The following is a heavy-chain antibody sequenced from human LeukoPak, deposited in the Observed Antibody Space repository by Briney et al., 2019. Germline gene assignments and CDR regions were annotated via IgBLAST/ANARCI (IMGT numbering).Heavy chain of an antibody. J-gene: IGHJ6*03. V-gene: IGHV4-4*02. CDR3: ARGLYCSGGSCSPFYYYYYYMDV. CDR2: IYHSGST. D-gene: IGHD2-15*01. CDR1: GGSISSSNW. Sequence: SGTLSLTCAVSGGSISSSNWWSWVRQPPGKGLEWIGEIYHSGSTNYNPSLKSRVTISVDKSKNQFSLKLSSVTAADTAVYYCARGLYCSGGSCSPFYYYYYYMDVWGKGTTVTVSS.